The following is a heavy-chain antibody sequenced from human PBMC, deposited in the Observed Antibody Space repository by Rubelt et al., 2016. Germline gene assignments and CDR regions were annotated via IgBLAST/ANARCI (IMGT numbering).Heavy chain of an antibody. CDR3: AHRERSTYDY. CDR2: IYGNDDK. CDR1: GFSLSTSGVA. V-gene: IGHV2-5*01. J-gene: IGHJ4*02. Sequence: QITLKESGPTLVKPTQTLTLTCTFSGFSLSTSGVAVGWIRQPPGKALEWLALIYGNDDKLYSPSLKSRLTITKDTPKNQLVLTMTNMDSVDTATYYCAHRERSTYDYWGQGTLVTVSS. D-gene: IGHD1-1*01.